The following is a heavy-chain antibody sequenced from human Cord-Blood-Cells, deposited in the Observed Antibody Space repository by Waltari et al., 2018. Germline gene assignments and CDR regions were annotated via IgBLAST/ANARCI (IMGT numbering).Heavy chain of an antibody. Sequence: QLQLQESGPGLVKPSETLSLTCTVSGGSISSSSYYWGWIRQPPGKGLEWIGSIYYSGSTYSTPSLKSRVTISVDTSKNQFSLKLSSVTAADTAVYYCARRGRDSGSYYFDYWGQGTLVTVSS. CDR2: IYYSGST. J-gene: IGHJ4*02. CDR1: GGSISSSSYY. CDR3: ARRGRDSGSYYFDY. D-gene: IGHD1-26*01. V-gene: IGHV4-39*07.